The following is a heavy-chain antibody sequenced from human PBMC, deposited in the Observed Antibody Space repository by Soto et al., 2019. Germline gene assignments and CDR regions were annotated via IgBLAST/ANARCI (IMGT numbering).Heavy chain of an antibody. CDR3: ARSKAYYYGMDV. CDR1: GFTVSSNY. Sequence: GGSLRLSCAASGFTVSSNYMSWVRQAPGKGLEWVSVIYSGGSTYYADSVKGRFTISRDNSENTLYLQMNSLRAEDTAVYYCARSKAYYYGMDVWGQGTTVTVSS. V-gene: IGHV3-66*01. CDR2: IYSGGST. J-gene: IGHJ6*02.